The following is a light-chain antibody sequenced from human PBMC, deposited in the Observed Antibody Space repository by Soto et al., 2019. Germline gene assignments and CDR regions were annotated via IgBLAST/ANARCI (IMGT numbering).Light chain of an antibody. CDR2: DVK. V-gene: IGLV2-11*01. CDR1: SSDVGGYNY. J-gene: IGLJ1*01. CDR3: CSYAGDYTFV. Sequence: QSALTQPRSVSGSPGQSVTISCTGTSSDVGGYNYVTWYQQYPGKAPKVMIYDVKTRPSGVPDRFSGSKSGNTASLTISGLQAEEEADYYCCSYAGDYTFVFGPGTKVTVL.